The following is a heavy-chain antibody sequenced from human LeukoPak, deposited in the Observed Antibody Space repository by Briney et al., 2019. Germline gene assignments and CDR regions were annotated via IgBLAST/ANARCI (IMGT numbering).Heavy chain of an antibody. J-gene: IGHJ6*02. D-gene: IGHD4-11*01. V-gene: IGHV1-24*01. CDR3: ATTPNYSNYAYYYYGMDV. CDR2: FDPEDGET. CDR1: GYTLTELS. Sequence: ASVKVSCKVSGYTLTELSMHWVRQAPGKGLEWMGGFDPEDGETIYAQKFQGRVTMTEDTSTDTAYMELSSLRPEDTAVYYCATTPNYSNYAYYYYGMDVWGQGTTVTVSS.